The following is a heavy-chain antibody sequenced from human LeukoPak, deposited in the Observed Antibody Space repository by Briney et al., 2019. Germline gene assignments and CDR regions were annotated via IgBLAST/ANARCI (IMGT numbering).Heavy chain of an antibody. V-gene: IGHV1-2*02. CDR2: INPNSGGT. D-gene: IGHD3-3*01. Sequence: ASVKVSCKASGYTFTGYYMHWVRQAPGQGLEWMGWINPNSGGTNYAQKFQGRVTMTRDTSISTAYMELSRLRSDDTAVYYCARGQSAGVVIYYYYGMDVWGQGTTVTVSS. CDR3: ARGQSAGVVIYYYYGMDV. J-gene: IGHJ6*02. CDR1: GYTFTGYY.